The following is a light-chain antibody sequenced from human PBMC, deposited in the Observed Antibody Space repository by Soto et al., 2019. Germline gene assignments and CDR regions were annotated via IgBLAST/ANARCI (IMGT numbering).Light chain of an antibody. CDR3: QQYNNWPPFT. V-gene: IGKV3-15*01. J-gene: IGKJ3*01. CDR1: QSVSNS. Sequence: EIVLTQSPATLSLSPGERATLSCWASQSVSNSLAWYQQRPGQSPRLLIYGASTRATGIPARFSGSGSGTEFTLTISSLQSEDFAVYYCQQYNNWPPFTFGPGTKVDIK. CDR2: GAS.